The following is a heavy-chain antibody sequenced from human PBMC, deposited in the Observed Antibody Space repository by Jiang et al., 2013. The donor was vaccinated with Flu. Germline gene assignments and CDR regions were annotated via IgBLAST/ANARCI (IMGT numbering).Heavy chain of an antibody. CDR2: INHSGST. V-gene: IGHV4-34*01. D-gene: IGHD3-10*01. Sequence: LLKPSETLSLTCAVYGGSFSGYYWSWIRQPPGKGLEWIGEINHSGSTNYNPSLKSRVTISVDTSKNQFSLKLSSVTAADTAVYYCARGRYGSGSYGYWGQGTLVT. CDR1: GGSFSGYY. CDR3: ARGRYGSGSYGY. J-gene: IGHJ4*02.